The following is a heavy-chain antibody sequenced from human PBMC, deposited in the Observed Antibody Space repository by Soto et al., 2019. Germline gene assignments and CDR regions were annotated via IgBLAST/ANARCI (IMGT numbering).Heavy chain of an antibody. Sequence: PGGSLRLSCAASGFSFSNAWMNWVRQAPGKGPEWIGRIKIKTEDGITNYAAPVKGRFTISRDDSKNTLYLQMNSLKTEDTAVYYCSSDLVVDAMTRLHSWGQGTLVTVSS. J-gene: IGHJ4*02. CDR1: GFSFSNAW. CDR3: SSDLVVDAMTRLHS. D-gene: IGHD2-15*01. V-gene: IGHV3-15*01. CDR2: IKIKTEDGIT.